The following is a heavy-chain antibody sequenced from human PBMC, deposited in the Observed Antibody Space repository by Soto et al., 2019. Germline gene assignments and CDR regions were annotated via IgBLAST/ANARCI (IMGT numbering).Heavy chain of an antibody. CDR1: GGSISSGGYY. J-gene: IGHJ4*02. V-gene: IGHV4-31*03. D-gene: IGHD4-17*01. CDR2: IYYSGST. Sequence: QVQPQESGPGLVKPSQTLSLTCTVSGGSISSGGYYWSWIRQHPGKGLEWIGYIYYSGSTYYNPSLKSRVTISVDTSKNQFSLKLSSVTAADTAVYYCVYGDYEGYFDYWGQGTLVTVSS. CDR3: VYGDYEGYFDY.